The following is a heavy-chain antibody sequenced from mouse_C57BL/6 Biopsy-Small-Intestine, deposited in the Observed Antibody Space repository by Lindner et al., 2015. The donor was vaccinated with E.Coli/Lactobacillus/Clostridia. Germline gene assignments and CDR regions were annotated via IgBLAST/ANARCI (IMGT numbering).Heavy chain of an antibody. Sequence: VQLQESGPELVKPGASVKMSCKASGYTFTTYIMHWVKQKPGQGLEWIGYIDPYNAGTEYTEKFKGKATLTSDKSSSTAYMEISSLTPEDSAVYYCARSYYSNYGYFDYWGQGTTLTVSS. J-gene: IGHJ2*01. CDR2: IDPYNAGT. CDR1: GYTFTTYI. D-gene: IGHD2-5*01. CDR3: ARSYYSNYGYFDY. V-gene: IGHV1-14*01.